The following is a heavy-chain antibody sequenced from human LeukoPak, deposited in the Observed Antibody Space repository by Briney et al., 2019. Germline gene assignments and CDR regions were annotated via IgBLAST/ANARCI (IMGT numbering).Heavy chain of an antibody. CDR3: ARAESYLGYFDY. V-gene: IGHV3-66*01. J-gene: IGHJ4*02. Sequence: GGSLRLSCAASGFPFSSYAMSWVRQAPGKGLEWVSVIYSGGSTYYADSVKGRFTISRDNSKNTLYLQMNSLRAEDTAVYYCARAESYLGYFDYWGQGTLVTVSS. CDR1: GFPFSSYA. CDR2: IYSGGST. D-gene: IGHD1-26*01.